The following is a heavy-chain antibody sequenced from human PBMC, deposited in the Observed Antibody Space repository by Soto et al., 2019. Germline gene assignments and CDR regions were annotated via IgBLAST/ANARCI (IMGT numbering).Heavy chain of an antibody. CDR1: GFTLSDHY. D-gene: IGHD1-26*01. J-gene: IGHJ4*02. V-gene: IGHV3-72*01. CDR3: GTWYSGRPRY. Sequence: EVQLVESGGALVQPGGSLRLSCAASGFTLSDHYMDWVRQAPGKGLEWVGRTKNKAQSFTIEYAASVKGRFTISRDDSKNSLYLQMNSLKTDDTAVYYCGTWYSGRPRYWGQGTLVTVSS. CDR2: TKNKAQSFTI.